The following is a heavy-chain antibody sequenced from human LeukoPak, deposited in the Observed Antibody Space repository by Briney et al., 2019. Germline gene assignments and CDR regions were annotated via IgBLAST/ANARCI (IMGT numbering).Heavy chain of an antibody. V-gene: IGHV5-51*01. D-gene: IGHD3-9*01. CDR1: GYSFTSYW. CDR3: ARTGPDYDILTGYYGAYYYYHMDV. Sequence: GESLKISCKGSGYSFTSYWIGWVRQMPGKGLEWMGIIYPGDSDTRYSPSFQGQVTISADKSISTAYLQWSSLKASDTAMYYCARTGPDYDILTGYYGAYYYYHMDVWGKGTTVTVSS. CDR2: IYPGDSDT. J-gene: IGHJ6*03.